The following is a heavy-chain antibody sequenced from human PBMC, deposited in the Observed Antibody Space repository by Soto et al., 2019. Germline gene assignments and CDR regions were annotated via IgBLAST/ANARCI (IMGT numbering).Heavy chain of an antibody. CDR2: ISPIFGTT. Sequence: QVQLVQSGAEVKKPGSSVKISCRASGGTFSAYTLSWVRQAPGQGLEWLGGISPIFGTTKYAQKFQGRVTFTADESAGTAYLELRSLRSDDTAVYYCATNWGGGLHSEGYNWLDPWGQATRVTVSS. CDR1: GGTFSAYT. CDR3: ATNWGGGLHSEGYNWLDP. V-gene: IGHV1-69*01. D-gene: IGHD7-27*01. J-gene: IGHJ5*02.